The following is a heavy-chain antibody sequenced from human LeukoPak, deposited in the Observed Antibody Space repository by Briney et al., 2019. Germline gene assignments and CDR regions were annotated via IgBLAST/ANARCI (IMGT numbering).Heavy chain of an antibody. CDR2: IRSNSDGGTI. D-gene: IGHD3-22*01. V-gene: IGHV3-15*07. Sequence: GGSLRLSCATSGLTFSNAWMNWVRQAPGKGLEWVGRIRSNSDGGTIDYAAPVKGRFTLSRDDSKTTLYLQMNSLQTEDTAVYYCATDFYDSAWGQGTLVTVSS. J-gene: IGHJ5*02. CDR3: ATDFYDSA. CDR1: GLTFSNAW.